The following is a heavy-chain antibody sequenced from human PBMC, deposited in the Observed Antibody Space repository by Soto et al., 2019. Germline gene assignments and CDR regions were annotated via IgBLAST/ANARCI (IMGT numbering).Heavy chain of an antibody. CDR3: ARGGSSSDNGMDV. D-gene: IGHD6-6*01. CDR1: GFSFSTYS. J-gene: IGHJ6*02. Sequence: EVQLVESGGGLVQPGGSLRLSCAASGFSFSTYSMNWVRQAPGKGLEWVSYISSRSYTIYYIDSVKGGFPISRDNAKSSLYLQMNSLRDEDTAVYYCARGGSSSDNGMDVWGQGTTVTVSS. V-gene: IGHV3-48*02. CDR2: ISSRSYTI.